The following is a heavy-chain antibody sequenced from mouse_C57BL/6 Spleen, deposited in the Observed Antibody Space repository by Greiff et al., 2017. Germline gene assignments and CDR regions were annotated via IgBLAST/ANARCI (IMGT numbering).Heavy chain of an antibody. CDR2: IDPANGNT. V-gene: IGHV14-3*01. D-gene: IGHD1-1*01. J-gene: IGHJ4*01. Sequence: EVNVVESVAELVRPGASVKLSCTASGFNIKNTYMHWVKQRPEQGLEWIGRIDPANGNTKYAPKFQGKATITADTSSNTAYLQLSSLTSEDTAIYYCTRHTTVVAMDYWGQGTSVTVSS. CDR1: GFNIKNTY. CDR3: TRHTTVVAMDY.